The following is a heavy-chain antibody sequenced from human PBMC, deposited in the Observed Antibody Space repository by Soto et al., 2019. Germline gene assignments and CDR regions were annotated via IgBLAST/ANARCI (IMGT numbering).Heavy chain of an antibody. CDR2: TSYDGSDE. CDR3: ARDYGNTMVRGIMDV. CDR1: GFTFSTYA. D-gene: IGHD3-10*01. V-gene: IGHV3-30-3*01. J-gene: IGHJ6*02. Sequence: PGGSLRLSCAASGFTFSTYAMHWVRQAPGKGLEWVALTSYDGSDEYYADSVKGRFTISRDNSKNTLYLQMNSLRAEDTAVYYCARDYGNTMVRGIMDVWGQGTTVTVSS.